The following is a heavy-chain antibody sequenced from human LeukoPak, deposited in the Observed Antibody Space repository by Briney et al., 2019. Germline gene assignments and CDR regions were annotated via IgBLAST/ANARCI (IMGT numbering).Heavy chain of an antibody. CDR2: IYYSGNT. V-gene: IGHV4-39*01. CDR3: ARQTGSGLFILP. J-gene: IGHJ4*02. D-gene: IGHD3/OR15-3a*01. CDR1: GVSISSSNSY. Sequence: SETLSLTCTVSGVSISSSNSYWGWIRQPPGKGLEWIGSIYYSGNTYYNASLKSQVSISIDTSKNQFSLKVTSVTAADTAMYYCARQTGSGLFILPGGQGTLVTVSS.